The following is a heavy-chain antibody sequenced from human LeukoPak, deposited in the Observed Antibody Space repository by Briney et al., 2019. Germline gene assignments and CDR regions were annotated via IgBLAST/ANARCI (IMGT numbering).Heavy chain of an antibody. D-gene: IGHD3-22*01. CDR1: GYTFTSYG. V-gene: IGHV1-18*01. J-gene: IGHJ4*02. CDR3: ARTGDYYDSSGYYY. Sequence: ASVKVSCKASGYTFTSYGISWVRQAPGQGLEWMGWISAYNGNTNYAQKLQGRVTMTADTSTSTAYMELRNLRSDDTAVYYCARTGDYYDSSGYYYWGQGTLVTVSS. CDR2: ISAYNGNT.